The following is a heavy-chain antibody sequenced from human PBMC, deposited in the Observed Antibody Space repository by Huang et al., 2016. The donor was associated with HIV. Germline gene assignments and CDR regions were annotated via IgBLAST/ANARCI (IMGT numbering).Heavy chain of an antibody. V-gene: IGHV4-59*01. J-gene: IGHJ5*02. D-gene: IGHD6-6*01. CDR1: GGSMSSYY. CDR3: ASASIAARRWFDP. CDR2: IYYSGST. Sequence: QMQLQESGPGLMKPSETLSLTCTVSGGSMSSYYWSLIRQPPGKGLEWIGYIYYSGSTNYNPSLKSRVTISVDTSKNQFSLRLSAVTAADTAVYYCASASIAARRWFDPWCQGSLVTVSS.